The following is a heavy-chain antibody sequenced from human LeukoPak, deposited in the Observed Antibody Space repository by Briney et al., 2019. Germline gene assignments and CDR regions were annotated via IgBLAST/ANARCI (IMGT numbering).Heavy chain of an antibody. CDR3: ARSPLTTHTEMDV. V-gene: IGHV3-30*01. CDR1: GFTFSSYA. D-gene: IGHD4-11*01. J-gene: IGHJ6*04. CDR2: ISYDGSNK. Sequence: GRSLRLSCAASGFTFSSYAMHWVRQAPGKGLEWVAVISYDGSNKYYADSVKGRFTISRDNTKNTLYLQMNSLRAEDTAVYYCARSPLTTHTEMDVWGKGTTVTVSS.